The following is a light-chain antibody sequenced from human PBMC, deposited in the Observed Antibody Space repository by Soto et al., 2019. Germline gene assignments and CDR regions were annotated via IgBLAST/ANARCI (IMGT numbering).Light chain of an antibody. V-gene: IGLV2-14*01. CDR2: EV. J-gene: IGLJ3*02. CDR3: SSYKSSRSWV. Sequence: QSVLTQPASVSGSPGQSITISCTGTSSDVGVYDYVSWYQQYPSKTPQLLIYEVHRPSGVSDRFSGSKSGKTASLAISDLQAEDEADYYCSSYKSSRSWVFGGGTNVTVL. CDR1: SSDVGVYDY.